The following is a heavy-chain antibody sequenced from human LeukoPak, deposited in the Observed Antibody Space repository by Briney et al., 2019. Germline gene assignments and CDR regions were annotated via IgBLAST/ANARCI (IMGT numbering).Heavy chain of an antibody. CDR1: GFTFSSYE. D-gene: IGHD6-19*01. J-gene: IGHJ3*02. CDR3: ARGSYSSGWYDAFDI. V-gene: IGHV3-20*04. CDR2: INWNGGST. Sequence: PGGSLRLSCAASGFTFSSYEMSWVRQAPGKGLEWVSGINWNGGSTGYADSVKGRFTISRDNAKNSLYLQMNSLRAEDTALYYCARGSYSSGWYDAFDIWGQGTMVTVSS.